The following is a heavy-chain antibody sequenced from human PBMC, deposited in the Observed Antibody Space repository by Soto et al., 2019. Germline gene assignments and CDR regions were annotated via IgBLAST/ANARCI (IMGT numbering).Heavy chain of an antibody. CDR3: SGDVLVGAKPLMY. CDR2: IKEDGSEK. J-gene: IGHJ4*02. CDR1: GFTFSNYW. Sequence: PGGSLRLSCAASGFTFSNYWMTWVRQAPGKGLEWVANIKEDGSEKHYVDSVKGRFTISRDNAKNSLYLQMNSLRVEDTAGYFCSGDVLVGAKPLMYWGQGALLTVSS. D-gene: IGHD1-26*01. V-gene: IGHV3-7*01.